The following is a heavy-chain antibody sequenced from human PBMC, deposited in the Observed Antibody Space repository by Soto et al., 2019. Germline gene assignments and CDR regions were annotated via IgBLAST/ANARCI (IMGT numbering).Heavy chain of an antibody. CDR3: ARCGYSGYDLNWAPPSWFDP. V-gene: IGHV3-30*03. CDR1: GFTFSSYG. D-gene: IGHD5-12*01. J-gene: IGHJ5*02. Sequence: PGWSLRLSCAASGFTFSSYGMHWVRQAPGKGLEWVAVISYDGSNKYYADSVKGRFTISRDNSKNSLYLQMNSLRAEDTAVYYCARCGYSGYDLNWAPPSWFDPWGQGTLVTVSS. CDR2: ISYDGSNK.